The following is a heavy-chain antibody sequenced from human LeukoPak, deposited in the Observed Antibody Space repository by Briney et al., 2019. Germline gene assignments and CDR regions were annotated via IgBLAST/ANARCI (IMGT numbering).Heavy chain of an antibody. D-gene: IGHD3-10*01. Sequence: GGSLRLSCAPSGFTFSSFAMNWVRQAPGKGLECVSTIGSSGDSTYYADSVRGRFTISRDNSKNTMHLQMNNLRAEDTAFYYCARGSKDLDFWGQGTLATVSS. CDR1: GFTFSSFA. J-gene: IGHJ4*02. V-gene: IGHV3-23*01. CDR3: ARGSKDLDF. CDR2: IGSSGDST.